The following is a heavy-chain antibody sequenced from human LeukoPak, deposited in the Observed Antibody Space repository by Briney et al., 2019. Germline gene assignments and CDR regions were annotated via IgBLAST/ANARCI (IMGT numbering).Heavy chain of an antibody. D-gene: IGHD3-3*01. CDR3: ARENYDFWSGPLYYFDY. V-gene: IGHV3-7*01. CDR2: IKQDGSEK. Sequence: PGGSLRLSCAASGFTFSSYWMSWVRQAPGKGLEWVANIKQDGSEKYYVDSVKGRFTISRDNAKNSLYLQMNSLRAEDTAVYYCARENYDFWSGPLYYFDYWGQGTLVTVSS. J-gene: IGHJ4*02. CDR1: GFTFSSYW.